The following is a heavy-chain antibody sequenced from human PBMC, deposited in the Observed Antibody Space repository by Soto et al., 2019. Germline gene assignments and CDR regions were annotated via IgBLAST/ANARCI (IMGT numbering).Heavy chain of an antibody. CDR2: IYHNGET. J-gene: IGHJ6*04. V-gene: IGHV4-59*01. CDR3: ARDKGGEYLKGSGMDV. CDR1: GDSITAYY. D-gene: IGHD3-10*01. Sequence: QMQLQESGPGLVKPSETLSLICSVSGDSITAYYLSWLRQSPGKELEWIGYIYHNGETNYNPSLKSRGTVSADTSRPQFSLRLSSVTAADTGVYYCARDKGGEYLKGSGMDVWGEGTTVIVSS.